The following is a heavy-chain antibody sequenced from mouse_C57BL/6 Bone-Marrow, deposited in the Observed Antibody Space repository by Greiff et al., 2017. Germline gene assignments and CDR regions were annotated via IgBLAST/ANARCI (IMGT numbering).Heavy chain of an antibody. J-gene: IGHJ2*01. Sequence: VKLMESGAELVRPGASVTLSCKASGYTFTDYEMHWVKQTPVHGLEWIGAIDPETGGTAYNQKFKGKAILTADKSSSTAYMELRSLTSEDSAVYYCTRSVGREDYFDDWGQGTTLTVSS. CDR1: GYTFTDYE. D-gene: IGHD4-1*01. CDR2: IDPETGGT. CDR3: TRSVGREDYFDD. V-gene: IGHV1-15*01.